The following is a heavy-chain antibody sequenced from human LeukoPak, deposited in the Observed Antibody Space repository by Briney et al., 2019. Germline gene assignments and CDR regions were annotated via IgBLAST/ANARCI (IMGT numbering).Heavy chain of an antibody. CDR3: ARGILVGATTSSTRYFDY. CDR2: ISGSSTYI. V-gene: IGHV3-21*01. CDR1: GLNFSNYS. D-gene: IGHD1-26*01. Sequence: GGSLRLSCAASGLNFSNYSMNWVRQAPGKGLDWVSSISGSSTYIYYADSMKGRFTISRDNAKNSLYLQMNSLRVEDTAVYFCARGILVGATTSSTRYFDYWGQGTLVTVSS. J-gene: IGHJ4*02.